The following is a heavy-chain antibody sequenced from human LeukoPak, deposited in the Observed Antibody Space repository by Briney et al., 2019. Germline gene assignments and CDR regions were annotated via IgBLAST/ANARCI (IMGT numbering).Heavy chain of an antibody. CDR2: INPNSGGA. Sequence: GASVKVSCKASGYTFTGYYMHWVRQAPGQGLEWMGRINPNSGGANYAQKFQGRVTMTRNTSISTAYMELSSLRSEDTAVYYCARAGYSGYGHWGQGTLVTVSS. CDR3: ARAGYSGYGH. J-gene: IGHJ4*02. D-gene: IGHD5-12*01. V-gene: IGHV1-2*06. CDR1: GYTFTGYY.